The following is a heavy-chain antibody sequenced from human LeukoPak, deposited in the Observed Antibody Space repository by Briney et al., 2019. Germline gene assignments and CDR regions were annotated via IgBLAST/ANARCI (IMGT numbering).Heavy chain of an antibody. CDR1: GYTFTDYY. V-gene: IGHV1-2*02. CDR3: ARERADCSRTSCPTVDDYYSYLDV. J-gene: IGHJ6*03. CDR2: INLKSGAT. D-gene: IGHD2-2*01. Sequence: GASVKVSCKASGYTFTDYYFHWVRQAPGQGLEWMGWINLKSGATNFPQKFQGRLTLTRDTSVSTASMDLRGLKSDDTAVYFCARERADCSRTSCPTVDDYYSYLDVWGKGTTVTVSS.